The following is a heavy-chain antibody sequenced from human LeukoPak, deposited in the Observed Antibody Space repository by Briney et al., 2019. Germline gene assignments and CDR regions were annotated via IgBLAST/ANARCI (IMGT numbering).Heavy chain of an antibody. D-gene: IGHD2-2*01. CDR3: AKQKPYIVVVPAAIGPLEY. V-gene: IGHV3-30*18. CDR2: ISYDGSNK. J-gene: IGHJ4*02. CDR1: GFTFSSYG. Sequence: PGRSLRLSCAASGFTFSSYGMHWVRQAPGKGLEWVAVISYDGSNKYYADSVKGRFTISRDNSKNTLYLQMNSLRAEDTAVYYCAKQKPYIVVVPAAIGPLEYWGQGTLVTVSS.